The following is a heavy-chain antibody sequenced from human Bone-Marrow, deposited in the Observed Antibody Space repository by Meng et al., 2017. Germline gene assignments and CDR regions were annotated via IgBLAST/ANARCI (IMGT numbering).Heavy chain of an antibody. D-gene: IGHD4-23*01. CDR1: GFTFSSYS. CDR2: ISSSSSYI. V-gene: IGHV3-21*01. Sequence: GESLKISCATSGFTFSSYSMNWVRQAPGKGLEWVSSISSSSSYIHYADSVKGRFTISRDNAKNSLYLQMNSLRAEDTAVYYCATKLKTTVVTPVDYWGQGTLVTVSS. J-gene: IGHJ4*02. CDR3: ATKLKTTVVTPVDY.